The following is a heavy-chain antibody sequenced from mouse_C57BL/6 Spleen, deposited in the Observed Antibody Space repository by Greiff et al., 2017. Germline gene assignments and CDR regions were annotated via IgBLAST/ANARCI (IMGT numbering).Heavy chain of an antibody. CDR2: INPNDGGT. CDR1: GYTFTDYN. Sequence: VQLKQSGPELVKPGASVKIPCKASGYTFTDYNMDWVKQSHGKSLEWIGDINPNDGGTIYNQKFKGKATLTVDKSSSTAYMERRSLTSEDTAVYYCAREIYYYGRVSYAMDYWGPGASVTV. CDR3: AREIYYYGRVSYAMDY. D-gene: IGHD1-1*01. V-gene: IGHV1-18*01. J-gene: IGHJ4*01.